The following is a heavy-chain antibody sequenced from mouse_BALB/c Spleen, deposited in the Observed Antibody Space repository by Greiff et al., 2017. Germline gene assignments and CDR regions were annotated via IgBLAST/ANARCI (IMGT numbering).Heavy chain of an antibody. CDR3: ARGAGLDY. V-gene: IGHV1-7*01. Sequence: VQLKESGAELAKPGASVKMSCKASGYTFTSYWMHWVKQRPGQGLEWIGYINPSTGYTEYNQKFKDKATLTADKSSSTAYMQLSSLTSEDSAVYYCARGAGLDYWGQGTTLTVSS. CDR2: INPSTGYT. J-gene: IGHJ2*01. CDR1: GYTFTSYW.